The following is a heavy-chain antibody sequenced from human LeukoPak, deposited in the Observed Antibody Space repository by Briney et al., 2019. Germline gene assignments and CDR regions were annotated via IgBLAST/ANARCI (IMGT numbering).Heavy chain of an antibody. V-gene: IGHV4-59*12. Sequence: SETLSLTCTVSGGSISSYYWSWIRQPPGKGLEWIGYIYYSGSTNYNPSLKSRVTISVDTSKNQFSLKLSSVTAADTAVYYCARDTGYFASGGFDYWGQGTLVTVSS. CDR2: IYYSGST. CDR3: ARDTGYFASGGFDY. CDR1: GGSISSYY. J-gene: IGHJ4*02. D-gene: IGHD3-10*01.